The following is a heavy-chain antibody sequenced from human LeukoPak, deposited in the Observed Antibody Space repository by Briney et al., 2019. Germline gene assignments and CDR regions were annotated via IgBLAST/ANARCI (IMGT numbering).Heavy chain of an antibody. J-gene: IGHJ6*03. V-gene: IGHV4-39*07. CDR3: ARADFLTGTTDYYYMDV. CDR1: SGFIRTSSYY. Sequence: SETLSLTCTLSSGFIRTSSYYWSWIRQPPGKGLEWIGEINHSGSPNYNPSLKSRVTISVDTSKNQFSLKLSSVTAADTAVYYCARADFLTGTTDYYYMDVWGKGTTVTVSS. CDR2: INHSGSP. D-gene: IGHD1-7*01.